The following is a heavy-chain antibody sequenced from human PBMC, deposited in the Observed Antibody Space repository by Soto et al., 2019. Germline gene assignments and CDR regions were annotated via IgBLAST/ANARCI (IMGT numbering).Heavy chain of an antibody. Sequence: QLQLEESGPGLVKPSETLSLTCTVSGGSVTASNYWGWIRQPPGKGLEWIGSTASYNPSLKSRLTISVDTSKNQFSLKLNSVTTADTAVYYCARADAPYYYDYSGFYFGYWGQGTLVTVSP. CDR2: TA. CDR1: GGSVTASNY. V-gene: IGHV4-61*05. J-gene: IGHJ4*02. D-gene: IGHD3-22*01. CDR3: ARADAPYYYDYSGFYFGY.